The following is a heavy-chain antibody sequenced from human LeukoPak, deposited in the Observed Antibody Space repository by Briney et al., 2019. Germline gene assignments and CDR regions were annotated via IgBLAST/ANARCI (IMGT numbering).Heavy chain of an antibody. CDR1: GYTFTGYY. J-gene: IGHJ4*02. CDR2: INPNIVGT. Sequence: VASVTVSCTPSGYTFTGYYMHWVRQAPGPRREWMGWINPNIVGTNHAQKPHARVTITKDTSISTDYMERSRLRSDAPARCYCARGGRNLALFGYWGQGTLVTVSS. CDR3: ARGGRNLALFGY. V-gene: IGHV1-2*02. D-gene: IGHD3-3*01.